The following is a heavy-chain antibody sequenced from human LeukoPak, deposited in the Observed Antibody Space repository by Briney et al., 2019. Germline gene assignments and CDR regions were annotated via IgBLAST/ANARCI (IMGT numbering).Heavy chain of an antibody. CDR2: IYSGGST. CDR3: AMREQQSKAFDI. J-gene: IGHJ3*02. V-gene: IGHV3-66*01. D-gene: IGHD6-13*01. Sequence: GGSLRLSCAASGFTVSSNYMSWVRQAPGKGLEWVSVIYSGGSTYYADSVKGRFTISRDNSKNTLYLQMNSLRAEDTAVYYCAMREQQSKAFDIWGQGTMVTVSS. CDR1: GFTVSSNY.